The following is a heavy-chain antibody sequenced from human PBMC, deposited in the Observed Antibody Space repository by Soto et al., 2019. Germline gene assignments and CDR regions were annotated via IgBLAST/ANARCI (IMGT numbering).Heavy chain of an antibody. CDR1: GGSFSGYY. J-gene: IGHJ4*02. CDR2: INHSGST. Sequence: PSETLSLTCAVYGGSFSGYYWSWIRQPPGKGLEWIGEINHSGSTNYNPSLKSRVTISVDTSKNQFSLKLSSVTAADTAVYYCARNRGSRRTSDYWGPGTLVTVSP. V-gene: IGHV4-34*01. D-gene: IGHD5-12*01. CDR3: ARNRGSRRTSDY.